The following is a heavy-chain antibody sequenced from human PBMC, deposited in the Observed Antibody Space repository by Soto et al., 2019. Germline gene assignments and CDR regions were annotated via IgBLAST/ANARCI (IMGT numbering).Heavy chain of an antibody. CDR1: GFTFSSYS. CDR3: ASGWGSSSTFYYYYMDV. Sequence: GGSLRLSCAASGFTFSSYSMNWVRQAPGKGLEWVSSISSSSSYIYYADSVKGRFTISRDNAKNSLYLQMNSLRAADTAVYYCASGWGSSSTFYYYYMDVWGKGTTVTVSS. CDR2: ISSSSSYI. J-gene: IGHJ6*03. D-gene: IGHD2-2*01. V-gene: IGHV3-21*01.